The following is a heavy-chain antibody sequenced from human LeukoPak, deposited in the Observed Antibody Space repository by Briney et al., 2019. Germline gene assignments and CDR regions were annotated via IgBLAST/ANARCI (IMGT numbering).Heavy chain of an antibody. V-gene: IGHV3-7*01. D-gene: IGHD6-19*01. CDR2: IKQDGSEK. CDR1: GFTFSTYW. Sequence: GCALTLFRAASGFTFSTYWMTWVRQAPGKGLEWVANIKQDGSEKNYVDSVKGRFTISRDNAKNSLYLQMNSLRAEDTAVYYCGGGSGWIFDFEGNGTLVTVSS. J-gene: IGHJ4*01. CDR3: GGGSGWIFDF.